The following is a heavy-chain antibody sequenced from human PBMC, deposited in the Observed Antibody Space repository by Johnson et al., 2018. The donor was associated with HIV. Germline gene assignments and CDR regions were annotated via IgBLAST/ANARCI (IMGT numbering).Heavy chain of an antibody. CDR2: ISSSGNTI. Sequence: QVQLVESGGGLVQPGGSLRLSCAASGFTFSDYYMSWIRQAPGKGLEWVSYISSSGNTIYYADSVKGRFTISRDNAKKSLFLQMNSLRAEDTAVYYCARASYYYGSADIWGQGTMVTVSS. CDR3: ARASYYYGSADI. CDR1: GFTFSDYY. V-gene: IGHV3-11*04. D-gene: IGHD3-10*01. J-gene: IGHJ3*02.